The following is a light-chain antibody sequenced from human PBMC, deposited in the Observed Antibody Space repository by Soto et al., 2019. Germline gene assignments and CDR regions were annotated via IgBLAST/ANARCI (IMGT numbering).Light chain of an antibody. Sequence: AIQMTQSPSSLSAAVGDRVTISCRASQDIRDEVGWYQQKPGKAPNLLIYAASSLHTGVPSRFSGSGSGSYFTLTISGLQPDDFATYYCLQDYNYPRTFGRGTKVEVK. CDR1: QDIRDE. CDR3: LQDYNYPRT. CDR2: AAS. J-gene: IGKJ1*01. V-gene: IGKV1-6*02.